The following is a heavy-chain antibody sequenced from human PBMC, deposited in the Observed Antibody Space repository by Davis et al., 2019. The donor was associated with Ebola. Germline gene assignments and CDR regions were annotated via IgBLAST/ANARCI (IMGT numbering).Heavy chain of an antibody. D-gene: IGHD3-3*01. Sequence: PSETLSLTCTVSGGSISSGDYYWSWIRQPPGKGLEWIGYIYYSGSTYYNPSLKSRVTISVDTSKNQFSLKLSSVTAADTAVYYCARVTYYDFWSGPPGGLGMDVWGQGTTVTVSS. CDR2: IYYSGST. CDR3: ARVTYYDFWSGPPGGLGMDV. V-gene: IGHV4-30-4*01. CDR1: GGSISSGDYY. J-gene: IGHJ6*02.